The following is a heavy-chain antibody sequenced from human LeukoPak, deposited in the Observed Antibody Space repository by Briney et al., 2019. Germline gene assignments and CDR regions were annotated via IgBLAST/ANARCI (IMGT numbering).Heavy chain of an antibody. Sequence: QAGGSLRLSCAASGFTFSRYFLAWVRQAPGKGLEWVASIFAGSGTTHYADSVKGRFTISRDNSQNTLYIQMESLRVEDTAVYYRVKAQRGFDDFWSGYDYWGQGSLVTVSS. D-gene: IGHD3-3*01. CDR3: VKAQRGFDDFWSGYDY. CDR2: IFAGSGTT. CDR1: GFTFSRYF. J-gene: IGHJ4*02. V-gene: IGHV3-23*01.